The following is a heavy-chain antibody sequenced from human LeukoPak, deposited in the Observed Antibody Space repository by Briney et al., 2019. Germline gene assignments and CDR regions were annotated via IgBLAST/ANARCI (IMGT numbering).Heavy chain of an antibody. CDR3: ARDSPRLSY. V-gene: IGHV3-48*01. Sequence: GGSLRLSCEASGFIFSSYSMNWVRQAPGKGLEWISKISSGSTTIYYKDSVRGRFTISRDNAKNSLSLQMNNLRVEDTAVYYCARDSPRLSYWGQGTLVTVSS. CDR1: GFIFSSYS. CDR2: ISSGSTTI. J-gene: IGHJ4*02.